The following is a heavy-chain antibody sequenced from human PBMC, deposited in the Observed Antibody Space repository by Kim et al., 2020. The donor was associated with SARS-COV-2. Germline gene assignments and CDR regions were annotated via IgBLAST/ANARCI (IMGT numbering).Heavy chain of an antibody. D-gene: IGHD1-26*01. CDR3: ARDRSGSYYKTIDAFDI. Sequence: SETLSLTCTVSGASINNYYWSWIRQPPGKGLECIGYIYYNGRTTYNPSLESRATIAVDTSKNQISLKLRSVTTADTAMYYCARDRSGSYYKTIDAFDIWGHGTMVTVSS. CDR2: IYYNGRT. J-gene: IGHJ3*02. V-gene: IGHV4-59*01. CDR1: GASINNYY.